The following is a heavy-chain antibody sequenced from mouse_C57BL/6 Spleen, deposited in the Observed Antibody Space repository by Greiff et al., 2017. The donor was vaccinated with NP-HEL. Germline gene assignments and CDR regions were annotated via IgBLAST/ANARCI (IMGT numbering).Heavy chain of an antibody. CDR1: GYSITSGYD. J-gene: IGHJ4*01. CDR3: ARGYLYYAMDY. CDR2: ISYSGST. V-gene: IGHV3-1*01. Sequence: ESGPGMVKPSQSLSLTCTVTGYSITSGYDWHWIRHFPGNKLEWMGYISYSGSTNYNPSLKSRISITHDTSKNHFFLKLNSVTTEDTATYYCARGYLYYAMDYWGQGTSVTVSS.